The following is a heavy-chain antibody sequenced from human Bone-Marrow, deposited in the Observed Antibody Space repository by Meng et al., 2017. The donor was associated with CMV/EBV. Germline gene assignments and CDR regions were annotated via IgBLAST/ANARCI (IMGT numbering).Heavy chain of an antibody. J-gene: IGHJ4*02. CDR1: GYSFTSYW. D-gene: IGHD2-15*01. CDR2: IYPGDSDT. V-gene: IGHV5-51*01. CDR3: ARYLSGGAALLRY. Sequence: GESLKISCRGSGYSFTSYWIGWVRQMPGKGLEWMGIIYPGDSDTRYSPSFQGQVSISADKSSSTAYLQWRSLTASDTAMYYCARYLSGGAALLRYWGQGTLVTVSS.